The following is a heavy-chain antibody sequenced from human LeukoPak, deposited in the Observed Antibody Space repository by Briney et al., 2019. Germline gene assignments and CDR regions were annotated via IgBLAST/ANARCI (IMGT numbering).Heavy chain of an antibody. CDR3: AKGRGSSSYYHFDY. Sequence: GGSLRLSCAASGFTFSNYAMSWVRQAPGKGLEWISTIIGSGGSTYYAVSVRGRFTISRDNSKNTLYLQVNSLRAEDTALYYCAKGRGSSSYYHFDYWGQGTLVSVSS. D-gene: IGHD6-13*01. CDR1: GFTFSNYA. V-gene: IGHV3-23*01. J-gene: IGHJ4*02. CDR2: IIGSGGST.